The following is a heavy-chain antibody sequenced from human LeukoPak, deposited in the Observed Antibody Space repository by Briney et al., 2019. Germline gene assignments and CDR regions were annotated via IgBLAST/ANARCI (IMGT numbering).Heavy chain of an antibody. CDR2: TRNKANSYTT. J-gene: IGHJ4*02. D-gene: IGHD4-17*01. CDR3: ARVRYGGYDFDQ. Sequence: TGRSLRLSCAASGVTLSDHHMDWVRQPPGKGLEWIGRTRNKANSYTTEYAASVKGRFAISRDDSNNSLYLQMNSLKSEDTAVYYCARVRYGGYDFDQWGQGTLVTVSS. CDR1: GVTLSDHH. V-gene: IGHV3-72*01.